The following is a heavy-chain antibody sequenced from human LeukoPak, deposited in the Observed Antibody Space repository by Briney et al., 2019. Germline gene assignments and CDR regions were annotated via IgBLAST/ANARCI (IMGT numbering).Heavy chain of an antibody. CDR2: ISAYNGNT. J-gene: IGHJ5*02. V-gene: IGHV1-18*04. CDR3: ARDKHGSGSYYKSPRWFDP. D-gene: IGHD3-10*01. CDR1: GYTFTSYG. Sequence: ASVKVSCKASGYTFTSYGISWVRQAPGQGLEWMGWISAYNGNTNYAQKLQGRVTMTTDTSTSTAYMELRSLRPDDTAVYYCARDKHGSGSYYKSPRWFDPWGQGTLVTVSS.